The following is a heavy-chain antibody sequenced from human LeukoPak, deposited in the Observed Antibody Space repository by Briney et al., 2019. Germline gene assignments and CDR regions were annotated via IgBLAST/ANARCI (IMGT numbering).Heavy chain of an antibody. CDR3: ARHCSSTSCYLFDY. V-gene: IGHV4-39*01. Sequence: PSETLSLTCTVSGGSISSSSYYWGWIRQPPEKGLEWIGSIYYSGSTYYNPSLKSRVTISVDTSKNQFSLKLSSVTAADTAVYYCARHCSSTSCYLFDYWGQGTLVTVSS. CDR1: GGSISSSSYY. D-gene: IGHD2-2*01. J-gene: IGHJ4*02. CDR2: IYYSGST.